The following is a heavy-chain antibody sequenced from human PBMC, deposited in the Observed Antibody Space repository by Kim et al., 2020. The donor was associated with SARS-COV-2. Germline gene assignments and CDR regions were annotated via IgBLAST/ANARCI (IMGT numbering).Heavy chain of an antibody. D-gene: IGHD2-15*01. J-gene: IGHJ4*02. Sequence: DSVNGRFTISGDNAKTSVSLQMYSLRAEDTAMYYCARDLVVGAASIYYFDFWGQGTLVTVSS. V-gene: IGHV3-11*05. CDR3: ARDLVVGAASIYYFDF.